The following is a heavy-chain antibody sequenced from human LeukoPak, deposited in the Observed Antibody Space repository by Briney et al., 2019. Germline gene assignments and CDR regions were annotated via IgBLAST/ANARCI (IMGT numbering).Heavy chain of an antibody. CDR2: ISAYNDNT. Sequence: RASVKVSCKASGYTFTSYGISWVRQAPGQGLEWMGWISAYNDNTNYAQKLQGRVTMTTDTSTSTAYMELRSLRSDDTAVYYCARDRGPGYCSSTSCYTYYFDYWGQGTLVTVSS. CDR1: GYTFTSYG. V-gene: IGHV1-18*01. J-gene: IGHJ4*02. CDR3: ARDRGPGYCSSTSCYTYYFDY. D-gene: IGHD2-2*02.